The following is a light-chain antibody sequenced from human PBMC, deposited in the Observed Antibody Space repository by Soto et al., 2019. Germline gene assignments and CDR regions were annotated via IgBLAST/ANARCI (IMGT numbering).Light chain of an antibody. J-gene: IGKJ5*01. CDR2: AAS. V-gene: IGKV1-9*01. CDR1: QGISSY. CDR3: QQLNSPIT. Sequence: DIQLTQSPSFLSASVGDRVTITCRASQGISSYLAWYQQKPGKAPKLLIYAASTLQSGVPSRFSGSGSGTEFTLTINSLQPEDFATYYCQQLNSPITFGQGTRLEIK.